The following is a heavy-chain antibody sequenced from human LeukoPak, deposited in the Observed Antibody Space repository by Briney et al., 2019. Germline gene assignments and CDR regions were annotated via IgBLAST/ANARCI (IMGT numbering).Heavy chain of an antibody. D-gene: IGHD3-16*02. V-gene: IGHV3-23*01. Sequence: GGSLRLSCAASGFTFSSYAMSWVRQAPGKGLEGVSVISGSGASTFYADSVKGRFSISRDNSKNTLYLRMNSLRAEDTAVYYCAKDPSGASIVRYFDYWGQGTLVIVSS. J-gene: IGHJ4*02. CDR2: ISGSGAST. CDR1: GFTFSSYA. CDR3: AKDPSGASIVRYFDY.